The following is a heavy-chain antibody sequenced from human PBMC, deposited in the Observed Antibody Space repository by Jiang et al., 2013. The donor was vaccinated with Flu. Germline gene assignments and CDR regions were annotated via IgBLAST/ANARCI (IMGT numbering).Heavy chain of an antibody. CDR2: FYDSGST. Sequence: GLVKPSETLSLTCTVSGGSISSYYWSWIRQPPGKGLEWIGFFYDSGSTNYSPSLKSRVTISVDTSKNQFSLKLRSVTTGDTAVYYCARHAVVSDPSFEYWGQGALVTVSS. CDR1: GGSISSYY. CDR3: ARHAVVSDPSFEY. D-gene: IGHD4-23*01. V-gene: IGHV4-59*08. J-gene: IGHJ4*02.